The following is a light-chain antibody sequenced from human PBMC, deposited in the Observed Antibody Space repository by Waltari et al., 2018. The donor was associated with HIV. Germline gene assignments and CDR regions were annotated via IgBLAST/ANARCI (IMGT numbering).Light chain of an antibody. Sequence: QSALTQPASVSGSPGQSITISCTGTSSDIGSFNRFPCYQQHPGKVPKLIIYEVSNRPSGISDRFSGSKSGNTASLTISGLQADDEALFYCSSYASTSTPVLFGGGTQLTVL. J-gene: IGLJ2*01. CDR3: SSYASTSTPVL. CDR1: SSDIGSFNR. V-gene: IGLV2-14*02. CDR2: EVS.